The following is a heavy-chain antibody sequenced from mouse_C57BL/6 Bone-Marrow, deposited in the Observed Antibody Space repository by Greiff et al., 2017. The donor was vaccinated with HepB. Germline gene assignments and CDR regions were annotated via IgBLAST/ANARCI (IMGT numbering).Heavy chain of an antibody. J-gene: IGHJ3*01. D-gene: IGHD2-1*01. V-gene: IGHV5-6*01. CDR3: ARHGVYGNYEAWFAY. CDR1: GFTFSSYG. Sequence: EVNVVESGGDLVKPGGSLKLSCAASGFTFSSYGMSWVRQTPDKRLEWVATISSGGSYTYYPDSVKGRFTISRDNAKNTLYLQMSSLKSEDTAMYYCARHGVYGNYEAWFAYWGQGTLVTVSA. CDR2: ISSGGSYT.